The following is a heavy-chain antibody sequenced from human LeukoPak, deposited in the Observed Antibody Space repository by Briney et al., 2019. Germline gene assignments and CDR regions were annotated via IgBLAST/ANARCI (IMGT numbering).Heavy chain of an antibody. CDR3: ASEWSLSPMRYYFDY. CDR2: ISSSSSTI. J-gene: IGHJ4*02. Sequence: GGSLRLSCAASGFTFSSYSMNWVRQAPGKGLEWVSYISSSSSTIYYADSVKGRFTISRDNAKNSLYLQMNSLRAEDTAVYYCASEWSLSPMRYYFDYWGQGTLVTVSS. V-gene: IGHV3-48*01. CDR1: GFTFSSYS. D-gene: IGHD3-22*01.